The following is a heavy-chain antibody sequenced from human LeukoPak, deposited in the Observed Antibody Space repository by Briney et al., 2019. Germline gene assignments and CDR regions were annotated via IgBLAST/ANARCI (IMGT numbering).Heavy chain of an antibody. CDR2: ISGNGGST. V-gene: IGHV3-23*01. CDR3: AKYRDVTSKGSGLGS. CDR1: GFTFSIYA. Sequence: GGSLRLSCAASGFTFSIYAMSWVRQAPGKGLEWVSAISGNGGSTYYTDSVKGRFTTSRDNSRNTLYVQMTRLTAEDTAVYYCAKYRDVTSKGSGLGSLGQGTLVTASS. D-gene: IGHD4-17*01. J-gene: IGHJ5*01.